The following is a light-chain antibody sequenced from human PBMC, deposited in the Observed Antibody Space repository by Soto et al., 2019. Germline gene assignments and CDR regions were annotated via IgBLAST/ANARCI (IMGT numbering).Light chain of an antibody. CDR1: NSDIGVYDY. CDR3: CSYANTRTWV. J-gene: IGLJ1*01. CDR2: EVS. Sequence: QSVLTQPASVSGSPGQSITISCTGTNSDIGVYDYVSWYQQHPGKAPKLVISEVSDRPSGVSNRFSGSKSGNTASLTISGLQAEDEADYFCCSYANTRTWVFGTGTKVTVL. V-gene: IGLV2-14*01.